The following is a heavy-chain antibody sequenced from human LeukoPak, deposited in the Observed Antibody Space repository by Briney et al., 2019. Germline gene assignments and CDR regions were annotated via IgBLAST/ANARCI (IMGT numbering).Heavy chain of an antibody. J-gene: IGHJ5*02. Sequence: QPGASLRLSCAASGFTFSNYWMIWVRQPPGKGLEWVGNIKQDGSEKRYADSVKGRFSISRDNAQTSLYLQMNSLRAEDTAVYYSARASAPWLKLTWGQGTLVTAS. D-gene: IGHD5-24*01. CDR1: GFTFSNYW. CDR3: ARASAPWLKLT. CDR2: IKQDGSEK. V-gene: IGHV3-7*05.